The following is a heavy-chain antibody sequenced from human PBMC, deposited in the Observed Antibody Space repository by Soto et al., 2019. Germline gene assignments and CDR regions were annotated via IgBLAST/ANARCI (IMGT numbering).Heavy chain of an antibody. CDR3: TGSYDYSFDY. Sequence: EVQLVESGGGLVQPGGSLKLSCAASGFSFSGSAMHWVRQASGKGLEWVGRIRSKANSYATAYAASVKGRFTISRDDSKNTAYLQMNSLKTEDTAVYYCTGSYDYSFDYWGQGTLVTVSS. J-gene: IGHJ4*02. CDR2: IRSKANSYAT. CDR1: GFSFSGSA. V-gene: IGHV3-73*01. D-gene: IGHD3-3*01.